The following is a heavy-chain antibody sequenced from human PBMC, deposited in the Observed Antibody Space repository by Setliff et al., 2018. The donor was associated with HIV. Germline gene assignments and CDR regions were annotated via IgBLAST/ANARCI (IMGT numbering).Heavy chain of an antibody. CDR2: IYKAGKT. V-gene: IGHV3-66*01. CDR1: GFTFSSRW. D-gene: IGHD6-13*01. CDR3: GRDVHDAAADN. Sequence: GGSLRLSCAASGFTFSSRWMTWVRQAPGKGLEWVTLIYKAGKTYYADFVKGRFTIARDNGKNSLFLQMNSLRAEDTALYYCGRDVHDAAADNWGRGTLVTVS. J-gene: IGHJ4*02.